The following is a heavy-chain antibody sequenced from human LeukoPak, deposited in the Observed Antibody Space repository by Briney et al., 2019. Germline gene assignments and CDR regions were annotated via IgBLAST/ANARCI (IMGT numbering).Heavy chain of an antibody. V-gene: IGHV1-69*13. Sequence: SVKVSCKASGYTFTSYGISWVRQAPGQGLEWMGGIIPIFGTANYAQKFQGRVTITADESTSTAYMELSSLRSEDTAVYYCARSDYYYGMDVWGQGTTVTVSS. CDR2: IIPIFGTA. CDR3: ARSDYYYGMDV. J-gene: IGHJ6*02. CDR1: GYTFTSYG.